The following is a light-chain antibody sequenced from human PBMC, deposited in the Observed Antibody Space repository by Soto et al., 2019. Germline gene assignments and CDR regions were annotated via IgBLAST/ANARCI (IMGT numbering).Light chain of an antibody. V-gene: IGLV1-40*01. Sequence: SNIGAGYDVHWYQQLPGTAPKLLIYGNSKRPSGVPDQFSGSKSGILASLSITWRQSEAEASYYCQSYDSSLSGHVVFGRVTMLTVL. J-gene: IGLJ2*01. CDR3: QSYDSSLSGHVV. CDR1: SNIGAGYD. CDR2: GNS.